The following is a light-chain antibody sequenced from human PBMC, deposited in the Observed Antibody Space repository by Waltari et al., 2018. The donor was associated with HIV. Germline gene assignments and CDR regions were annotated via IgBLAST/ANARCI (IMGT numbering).Light chain of an antibody. Sequence: QSALTQPASVSGSPGQSITISCTGTSSDVGGYNLVSWYQQHPGKAPKLMIYEVSKRPSGVCNRFSGSKSCNTAYLTSSGLQAEDDADYYCCAYAGSTTYVIFGGGTKLTVL. J-gene: IGLJ2*01. CDR2: EVS. V-gene: IGLV2-23*02. CDR1: SSDVGGYNL. CDR3: CAYAGSTTYVI.